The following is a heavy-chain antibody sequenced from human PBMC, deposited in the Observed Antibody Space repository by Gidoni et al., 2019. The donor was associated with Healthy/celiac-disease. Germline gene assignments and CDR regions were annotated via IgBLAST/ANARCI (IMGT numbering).Heavy chain of an antibody. CDR2: MNPNSGNT. D-gene: IGHD3-10*01. J-gene: IGHJ4*02. CDR1: GYTFTSYD. CDR3: ARSVTMVRGVMPAY. V-gene: IGHV1-8*01. Sequence: QVQLVQSGAEVTKPGASVQVSCKASGYTFTSYDINWVRQATGQGLEWMGWMNPNSGNTGYGQKFQGRVTMTRNTSISTAYMELSSLRSEDTAVYYCARSVTMVRGVMPAYWGQGTLVTVSS.